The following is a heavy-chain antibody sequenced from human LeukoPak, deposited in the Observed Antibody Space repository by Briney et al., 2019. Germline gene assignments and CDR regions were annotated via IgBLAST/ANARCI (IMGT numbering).Heavy chain of an antibody. V-gene: IGHV4-59*08. Sequence: SETLSLTCTVSGGSISSYYWSWIRQPPGKGLEWIGYIYYSGSTNYNPSLKSRVTISVDTSKNQFSLKLSSVTAADTAVYYCARRRQWLGGYYFGYWGQGTLVTVSS. D-gene: IGHD6-19*01. CDR3: ARRRQWLGGYYFGY. J-gene: IGHJ4*02. CDR1: GGSISSYY. CDR2: IYYSGST.